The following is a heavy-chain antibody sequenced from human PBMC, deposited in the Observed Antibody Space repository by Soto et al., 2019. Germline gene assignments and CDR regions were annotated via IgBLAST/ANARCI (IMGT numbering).Heavy chain of an antibody. CDR2: IYYSGST. D-gene: IGHD3-10*01. V-gene: IGHV4-59*01. Sequence: SETLSLTCTVSGGSISSYYWSWIRQPPGKGLEWIGYIYYSGSTIYNPSLKSRVTISADTSKNQFSLKLSSVTAADTAVYYCARGPGGRSDYHGFDYWGQGTLVTVSS. CDR1: GGSISSYY. J-gene: IGHJ4*02. CDR3: ARGPGGRSDYHGFDY.